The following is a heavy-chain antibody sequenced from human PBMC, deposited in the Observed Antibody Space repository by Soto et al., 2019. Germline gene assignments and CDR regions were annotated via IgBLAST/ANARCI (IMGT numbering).Heavy chain of an antibody. Sequence: XVFLRLSSAASGFTFSSYSMSWVRQAPGKGLEWVSAISGSGGSTYYADSVRGRFTISRDNSKNTLYLQMNSLRAEDTAVYYCSSEAYCGGDCYSHDYYYYYGMDVWGQGTTVTVSS. V-gene: IGHV3-23*01. CDR3: SSEAYCGGDCYSHDYYYYYGMDV. D-gene: IGHD2-21*02. CDR1: GFTFSSYS. J-gene: IGHJ6*02. CDR2: ISGSGGST.